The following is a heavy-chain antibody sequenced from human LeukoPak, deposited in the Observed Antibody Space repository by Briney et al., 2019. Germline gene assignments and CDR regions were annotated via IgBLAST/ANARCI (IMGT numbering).Heavy chain of an antibody. CDR3: ARGRDCSSTSCYMSSWWFDP. Sequence: SETLSLTCAVSGGSISSSNWWSWVRQPPGKGLEWIGEIYHSGSTNYNPSLKSRVTISVDKSKNQFSLKLSSVTAADTAVYYCARGRDCSSTSCYMSSWWFDPWGQGTLVTVSS. CDR1: GGSISSSNW. J-gene: IGHJ5*02. CDR2: IYHSGST. V-gene: IGHV4-4*02. D-gene: IGHD2-2*02.